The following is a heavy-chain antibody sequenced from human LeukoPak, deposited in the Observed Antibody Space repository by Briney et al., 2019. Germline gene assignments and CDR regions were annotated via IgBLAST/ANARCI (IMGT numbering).Heavy chain of an antibody. CDR3: ARVPRLRRLLDY. Sequence: PGGSLRLSCAASGFTFCVAAMIWVRQAPGKGLEWVSLIGSSGVSTHYVDSVRGRFTISRDNSKNTLYLQMNSLGAADAAVYYCARVPRLRRLLDYWGQGTLVTVSS. CDR2: IGSSGVST. CDR1: GFTFCVAA. V-gene: IGHV3-23*01. J-gene: IGHJ4*02. D-gene: IGHD3-16*01.